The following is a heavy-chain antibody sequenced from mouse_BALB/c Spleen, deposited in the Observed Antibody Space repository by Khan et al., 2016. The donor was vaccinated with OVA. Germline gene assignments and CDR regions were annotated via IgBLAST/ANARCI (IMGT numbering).Heavy chain of an antibody. J-gene: IGHJ1*01. Sequence: EVELVESGGGLVQPGGSRKLSCAASGFTFSNFGMHWVRQAPEKGLEWVAYISSGSATIYYEDKVKGRFTISRDNPTNTTFLQMTSLRSEDTAIYYCARSLISTCDFDVWGAGTSVTVSS. CDR2: ISSGSATI. CDR3: ARSLISTCDFDV. V-gene: IGHV5-17*02. D-gene: IGHD2-4*01. CDR1: GFTFSNFG.